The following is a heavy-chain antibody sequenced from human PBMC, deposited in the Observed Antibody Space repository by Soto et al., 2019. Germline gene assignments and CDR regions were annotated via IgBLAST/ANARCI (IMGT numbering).Heavy chain of an antibody. CDR3: ARDREHTYGNCFDP. J-gene: IGHJ5*02. CDR2: IYNRGNT. Sequence: SETLSLTCTVSGGSISTYYWSWIRQPPGKGLEWIGYIYNRGNTNYNPSLKSRVTISLDTSKNQISLKLTSVTAADTAVCYCARDREHTYGNCFDPWGQGTLVTVSS. CDR1: GGSISTYY. V-gene: IGHV4-59*01. D-gene: IGHD5-18*01.